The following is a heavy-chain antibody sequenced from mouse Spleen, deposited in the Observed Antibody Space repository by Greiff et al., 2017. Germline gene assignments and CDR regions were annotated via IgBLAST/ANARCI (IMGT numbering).Heavy chain of an antibody. CDR2: ISDGGSYT. D-gene: IGHD1-1*01. V-gene: IGHV5-4*01. CDR1: GFTFSSYA. J-gene: IGHJ1*03. Sequence: DVKLVESGGGLVKPGGSLKLSCAASGFTFSSYAMSWVRQTPEKRLEWVATISDGGSYTYYPDNVKGRFTISRDNAKNNLYLQMSHLKSEDTAMYYCARDHGSSRWYFDVWGTGTTVTVSS. CDR3: ARDHGSSRWYFDV.